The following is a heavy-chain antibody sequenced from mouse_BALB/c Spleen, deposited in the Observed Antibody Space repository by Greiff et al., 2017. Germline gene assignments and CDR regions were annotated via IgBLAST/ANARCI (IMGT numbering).Heavy chain of an antibody. J-gene: IGHJ4*01. CDR1: GFTFSSYG. CDR2: ISSGGSYT. V-gene: IGHV5-6*01. CDR3: ARYGNLYAMDY. Sequence: VQLKESGGDLVKPGGSLKLSCAASGFTFSSYGMSWVRQTPDKRLEWVATISSGGSYTYYPDSVKGRFTISRDNAKNTLYLQMSSLKSEDTAMYYCARYGNLYAMDYWGQGTSVTVSS. D-gene: IGHD2-10*02.